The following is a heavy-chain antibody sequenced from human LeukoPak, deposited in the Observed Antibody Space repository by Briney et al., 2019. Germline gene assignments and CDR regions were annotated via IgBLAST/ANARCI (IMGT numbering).Heavy chain of an antibody. V-gene: IGHV1-69*05. J-gene: IGHJ4*02. CDR1: GGTFSSYA. D-gene: IGHD1-7*01. CDR2: IIPIFGTA. Sequence: SVKVSCKASGGTFSSYAISWVRQAPGQGLELMGGIIPIFGTANYAQKFQGRVTITTDESTSTAYMELSSLRSEDTAVYYCARESLGTGTTLDFDYWGQGTLLTVSS. CDR3: ARESLGTGTTLDFDY.